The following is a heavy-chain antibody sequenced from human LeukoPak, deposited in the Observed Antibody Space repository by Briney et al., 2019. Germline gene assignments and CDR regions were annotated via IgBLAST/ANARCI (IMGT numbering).Heavy chain of an antibody. D-gene: IGHD3-16*01. CDR2: ISYDGSNK. CDR3: ARDPGEIPDI. Sequence: GRSLRLSCAASGFTFSSYAMHWVRQAPGKGLEWVAVISYDGSNKYYADSVKGRFTISRDNSKNTLYLQMYSLRAEDTAVYYCARDPGEIPDIWGQGTMVTVSS. CDR1: GFTFSSYA. J-gene: IGHJ3*02. V-gene: IGHV3-30-3*01.